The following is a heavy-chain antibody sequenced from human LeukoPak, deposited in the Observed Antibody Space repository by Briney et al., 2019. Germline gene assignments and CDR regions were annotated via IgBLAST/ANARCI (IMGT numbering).Heavy chain of an antibody. D-gene: IGHD4-17*01. Sequence: ASVKVSCKASGGTFSSYAISWVRQAPGQGLEWMGGIIPIFGTANYAQKFQGRVTITADESTSTAYMELSSLRSEDTAVYYCARGRNDYGDCGRWYFDLWGRGTLVTVSS. V-gene: IGHV1-69*13. CDR3: ARGRNDYGDCGRWYFDL. CDR1: GGTFSSYA. J-gene: IGHJ2*01. CDR2: IIPIFGTA.